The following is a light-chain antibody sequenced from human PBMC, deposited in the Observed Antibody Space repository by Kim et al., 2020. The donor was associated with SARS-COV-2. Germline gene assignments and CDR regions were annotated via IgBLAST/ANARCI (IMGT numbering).Light chain of an antibody. Sequence: SPGQSITISCPGTSTDIRSYNVVSWYQQHPGKAPKLMIYEVSKRPSGVSTRFSGSKAGHTASLTISGLQAEDEADYYCCSYAGFMVFGGGTQLTVL. J-gene: IGLJ2*01. CDR3: CSYAGFMV. CDR2: EVS. V-gene: IGLV2-23*02. CDR1: STDIRSYNV.